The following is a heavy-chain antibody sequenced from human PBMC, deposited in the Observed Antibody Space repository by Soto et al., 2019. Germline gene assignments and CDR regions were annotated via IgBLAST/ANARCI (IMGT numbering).Heavy chain of an antibody. D-gene: IGHD6-13*01. V-gene: IGHV1-18*01. CDR1: GYTFSSYG. J-gene: IGHJ4*02. CDR2: ISVYKGKT. Sequence: GASVKVSCKATGYTFSSYGISWVRQVPGQGLEWMGWISVYKGKTNYAQKLQGRVIMTTDTSTSTAYMELRTLRSDDTAVYYCARDHIIPAVGTLDYWGQGTLVTVSS. CDR3: ARDHIIPAVGTLDY.